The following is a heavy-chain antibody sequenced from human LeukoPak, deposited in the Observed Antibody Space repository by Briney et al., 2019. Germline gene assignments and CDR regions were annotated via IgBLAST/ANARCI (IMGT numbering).Heavy chain of an antibody. CDR3: ARERGYSYGIDY. CDR2: IYSGGST. Sequence: GGSLRLSCAASGFTVSSNYMSWVRQAPGKGLEWVSVIYSGGSTYYADSVKGRFTISRDNSKNTLYLQVNSLRAEDTAVYYCARERGYSYGIDYWGQGTLVTVSS. J-gene: IGHJ4*02. D-gene: IGHD5-18*01. CDR1: GFTVSSNY. V-gene: IGHV3-53*01.